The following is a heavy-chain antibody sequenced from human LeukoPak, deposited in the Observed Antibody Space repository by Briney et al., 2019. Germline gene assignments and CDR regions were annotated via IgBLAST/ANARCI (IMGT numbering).Heavy chain of an antibody. V-gene: IGHV3-23*01. Sequence: PGGSLRLSCAASGFTFSSYAMSWVRQAPGKGLEWVSDISASGGSTYYADSVKGRFTISRDNPKNTLYLQMNSLRAEDTAVYYCAKKETTVTTFFENWGQGTLVTVSS. CDR3: AKKETTVTTFFEN. CDR1: GFTFSSYA. J-gene: IGHJ4*02. D-gene: IGHD4-17*01. CDR2: ISASGGST.